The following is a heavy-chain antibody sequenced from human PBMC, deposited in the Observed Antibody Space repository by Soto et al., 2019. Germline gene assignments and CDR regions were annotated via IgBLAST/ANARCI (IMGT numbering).Heavy chain of an antibody. J-gene: IGHJ5*02. Sequence: PGGSLRLSCAASGFTFSSYAMSWVRQAPGKGLEWVSAIVGSGGSTYYADSVKGRFTVSRDNSKNTLYLEMNSLRAEDTAVSYCDKNQRPQSYYDHPWIDPWGQGTLVTVSS. CDR1: GFTFSSYA. D-gene: IGHD3-3*01. CDR3: DKNQRPQSYYDHPWIDP. V-gene: IGHV3-23*01. CDR2: IVGSGGST.